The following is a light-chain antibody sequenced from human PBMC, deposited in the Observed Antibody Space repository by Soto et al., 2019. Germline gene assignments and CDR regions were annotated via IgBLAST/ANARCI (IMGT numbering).Light chain of an antibody. CDR1: QSRGSNF. Sequence: EIVLTQSPGTLSLSPGERATLSCKTSQSRGSNFLAWYLQKPGQSPQLLIYLGSNRASGVPDRFSGSGSGTDFTLKISRVEAEDVGVYYCMQALQTPRTFGQGTKVDI. CDR3: MQALQTPRT. J-gene: IGKJ1*01. CDR2: LGS. V-gene: IGKV2-28*01.